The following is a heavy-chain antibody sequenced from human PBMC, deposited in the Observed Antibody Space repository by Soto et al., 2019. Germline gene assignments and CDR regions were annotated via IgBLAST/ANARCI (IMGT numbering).Heavy chain of an antibody. CDR3: ARGYCSRPNCSHFDC. D-gene: IGHD2-2*01. V-gene: IGHV3-30-3*01. CDR2: MSYDGSNK. CDR1: GFTFSSYA. J-gene: IGHJ4*02. Sequence: QVLLLESGGGVVQPGRSLRLSCAASGFTFSSYAVHWVRQAPGKGLEWVAVMSYDGSNKYYADSVKGRFTISSDNSKNTLYLQMNSLGTEDTAVYYCARGYCSRPNCSHFDCWGQGTLVTVSS.